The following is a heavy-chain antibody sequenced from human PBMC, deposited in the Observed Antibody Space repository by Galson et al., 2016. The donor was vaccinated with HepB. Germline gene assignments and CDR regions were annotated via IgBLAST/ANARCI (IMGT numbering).Heavy chain of an antibody. Sequence: SVKVSCKASGYIFTSYGISWVRQAPGQGLEWMGWISAYNYKTHYAQEFEGRVTMTIDISTTTSYMDLGSLRSDDTAVYYCARGGRADSALDVWGQGTTVTVSS. CDR3: ARGGRADSALDV. D-gene: IGHD1-26*01. CDR1: GYIFTSYG. J-gene: IGHJ6*02. CDR2: ISAYNYKT. V-gene: IGHV1-18*04.